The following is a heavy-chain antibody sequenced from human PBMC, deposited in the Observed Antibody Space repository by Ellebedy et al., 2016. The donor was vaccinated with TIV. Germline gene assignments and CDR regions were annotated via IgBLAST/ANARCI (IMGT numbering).Heavy chain of an antibody. CDR1: GFSLTNIIMG. D-gene: IGHD2-21*02. V-gene: IGHV2-26*01. J-gene: IGHJ4*02. CDR2: IFSNDEK. Sequence: SGPTLVKPKETLTLTCTVSGFSLTNIIMGVSWIRQPPGKALEWLEHIFSNDEKSYSTSLEARLSISKDPAKSQVVLTVANMDPLDTATYYCVRALKYCGGDCTYKFDFWGQGALVTVSS. CDR3: VRALKYCGGDCTYKFDF.